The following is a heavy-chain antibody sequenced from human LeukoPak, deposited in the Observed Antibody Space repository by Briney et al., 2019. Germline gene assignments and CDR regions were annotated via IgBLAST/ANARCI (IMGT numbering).Heavy chain of an antibody. D-gene: IGHD6-19*01. J-gene: IGHJ1*01. CDR3: ARVVGVAGNQH. V-gene: IGHV3-21*01. CDR2: ISSSSSYI. CDR1: GFTFSSYS. Sequence: KPGGSLRLSCAASGFTFSSYSMNWVRQAPGKGLEWVSSISSSSSYIYYADLVKGRFTISRDNAKNSLYLQMNSLRAEDTAVYYCARVVGVAGNQHWGQGTLVTVSS.